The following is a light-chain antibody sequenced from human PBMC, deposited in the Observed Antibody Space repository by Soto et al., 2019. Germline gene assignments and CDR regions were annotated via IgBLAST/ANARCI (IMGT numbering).Light chain of an antibody. J-gene: IGKJ1*01. V-gene: IGKV3-20*01. Sequence: EIVLTQSPGTLSVSPGERATLSCRASQSISSNYLAWYQQKPGQAPRILIYGASSRATGIPDRFSGSGSGTDFTLTISRLEPEDSAIYYCQQYVSWTVGQGTKVEIK. CDR3: QQYVSWT. CDR2: GAS. CDR1: QSISSNY.